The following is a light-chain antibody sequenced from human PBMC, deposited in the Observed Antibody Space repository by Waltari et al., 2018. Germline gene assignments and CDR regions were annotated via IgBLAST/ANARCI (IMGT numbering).Light chain of an antibody. Sequence: DIQMTQSPSFVSASVGDRVTITCRASQSISNWLAWYQQKPGKAPKFRIYAASSLESGVPSRFGGSGSGTDFTLTISSLQPEDFATYYCQQTNSFPRTFGQGTKVEIK. J-gene: IGKJ1*01. CDR1: QSISNW. V-gene: IGKV1-12*01. CDR3: QQTNSFPRT. CDR2: AAS.